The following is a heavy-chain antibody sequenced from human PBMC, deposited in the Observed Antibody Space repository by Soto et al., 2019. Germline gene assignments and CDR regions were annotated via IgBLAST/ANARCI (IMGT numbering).Heavy chain of an antibody. CDR3: ARHEPRSWGFGVVPPYAFDI. V-gene: IGHV4-39*01. CDR2: IYYSGST. J-gene: IGHJ3*02. CDR1: GGSISSSSYY. D-gene: IGHD3-3*01. Sequence: QLQLQESGPGLVKPSETLSLTCTVSGGSISSSSYYWGWIRQPPGKGLEWIGSIYYSGSTYYNPSLKSRVTISVDTSKNQFSLKLSSVTAADTAVYYCARHEPRSWGFGVVPPYAFDIWGQGTMVTVSS.